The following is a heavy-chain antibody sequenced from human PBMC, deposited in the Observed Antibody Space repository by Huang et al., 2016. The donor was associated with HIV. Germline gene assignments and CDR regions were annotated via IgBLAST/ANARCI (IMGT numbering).Heavy chain of an antibody. D-gene: IGHD3-10*01. V-gene: IGHV5-51*03. Sequence: EVELVQSGTEVKKPGESLKISCKGSGYIFTTSWIGWVRQMPGKGLEWMGIIYPGESDTRYSPSFQGQVTRSVDKSINTAYLHWSSLKASDTAMYYCARLAGGTWSYYFDLWGQGALVTVSS. J-gene: IGHJ4*02. CDR3: ARLAGGTWSYYFDL. CDR2: IYPGESDT. CDR1: GYIFTTSW.